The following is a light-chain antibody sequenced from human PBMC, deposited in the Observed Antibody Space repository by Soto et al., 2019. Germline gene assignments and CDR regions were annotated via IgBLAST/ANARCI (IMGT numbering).Light chain of an antibody. J-gene: IGKJ4*01. V-gene: IGKV1-12*01. CDR3: QQSNIFPLT. Sequence: DIQMTQSPYSVSASVGDRVTITCRASQDISTYLAWYQQKPGKPPRLLIFAASSLQSGVPFRFSGSGSGTDFTLTISSLQPEDFASYYCQQSNIFPLTFGGGTRVEIK. CDR1: QDISTY. CDR2: AAS.